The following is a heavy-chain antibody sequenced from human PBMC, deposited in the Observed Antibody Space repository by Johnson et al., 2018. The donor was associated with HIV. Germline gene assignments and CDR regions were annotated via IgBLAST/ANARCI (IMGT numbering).Heavy chain of an antibody. D-gene: IGHD6-13*01. CDR2: IWFDGNNK. CDR1: GFTFSNYG. J-gene: IGHJ3*02. CDR3: AKVAVATAAGGVALDI. Sequence: QVQLVESGGGVVQPGRSLRLSCAASGFTFSNYGMHWVRQAPGKGLEWVAVIWFDGNNKHYSDSVKGRFTISRDNSNNILYLPMNSLRVEDTAVYYCAKVAVATAAGGVALDIWGPGTMVTVS. V-gene: IGHV3-33*06.